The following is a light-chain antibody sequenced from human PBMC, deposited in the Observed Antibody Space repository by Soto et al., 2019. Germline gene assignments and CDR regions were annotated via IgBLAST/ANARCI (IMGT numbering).Light chain of an antibody. CDR2: SAS. V-gene: IGKV1-6*01. CDR1: QAIRND. CDR3: LQDYNYPLT. J-gene: IGKJ1*01. Sequence: AIQMTHSPSSRSASAGDIVTITCRASQAIRNDLGWYQQKPGKAPKLLIYSASSLQSGVPSRFSGSGSGTDFTLTISSLQPEDFAIYFCLQDYNYPLTFGQGTKV.